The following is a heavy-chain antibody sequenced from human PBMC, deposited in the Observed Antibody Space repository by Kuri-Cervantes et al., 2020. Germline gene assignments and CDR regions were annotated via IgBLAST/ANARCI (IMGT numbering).Heavy chain of an antibody. CDR1: GHTFTSYD. CDR3: ARDQDGQLAPDDPFDF. V-gene: IGHV1-8*01. Sequence: ASVKVSCKASGHTFTSYDINWVRQATGQGLEWMGWMNPNSGNTGYAQKFQGRVTMTRNTSISTAYMELSSLRSEDTAVYYCARDQDGQLAPDDPFDFWGLGTMVTVSS. J-gene: IGHJ3*01. D-gene: IGHD6-6*01. CDR2: MNPNSGNT.